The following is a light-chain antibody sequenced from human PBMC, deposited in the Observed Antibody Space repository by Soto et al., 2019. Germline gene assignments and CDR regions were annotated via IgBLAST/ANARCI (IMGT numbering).Light chain of an antibody. CDR1: SSDIGNYHL. CDR2: EVS. V-gene: IGLV2-23*02. Sequence: QSVLTQPASVSGSPGQSITISCTGTSSDIGNYHLVSWYQHHPGKAPKLIIYEVSKWPSGVSDRFSGSKSGYTASLTISGLQAEDEADYFCCSYACSTGGYVLGTGTKVTVL. J-gene: IGLJ1*01. CDR3: CSYACSTGGYV.